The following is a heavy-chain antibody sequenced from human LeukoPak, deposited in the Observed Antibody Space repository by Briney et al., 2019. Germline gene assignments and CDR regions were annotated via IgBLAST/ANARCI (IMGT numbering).Heavy chain of an antibody. CDR3: AKGFRGALNDAFDM. D-gene: IGHD3-10*01. J-gene: IGHJ3*02. V-gene: IGHV3-23*01. CDR2: ITGNGDRT. CDR1: EFTFSTYA. Sequence: TGGSLRLSCAASEFTFSTYAMSWVRQAPGKGLEWVSDITGNGDRTYYADSVKGRFTISRDNSKNTLFLQMSSLRAEDTAVYYCAKGFRGALNDAFDMWGQGTMVTVSS.